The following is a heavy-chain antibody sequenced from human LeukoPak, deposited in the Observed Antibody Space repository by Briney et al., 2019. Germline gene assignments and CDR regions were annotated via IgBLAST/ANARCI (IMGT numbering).Heavy chain of an antibody. CDR1: GYTFTSYG. CDR2: ISAYNGNT. Sequence: ASVKVSCKASGYTFTSYGISWVRQAPGQGLEWMGWISAYNGNTNYAQKLQGRVTMTTDTSTSTAYMELRSLRSDDTAVYYCARAGPLITMVRGEAPDYWGQGTLVTVSS. D-gene: IGHD3-10*01. V-gene: IGHV1-18*04. CDR3: ARAGPLITMVRGEAPDY. J-gene: IGHJ4*02.